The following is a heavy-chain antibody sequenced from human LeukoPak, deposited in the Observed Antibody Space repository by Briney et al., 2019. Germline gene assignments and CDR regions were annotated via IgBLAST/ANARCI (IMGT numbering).Heavy chain of an antibody. V-gene: IGHV3-53*05. CDR2: IYSGGST. D-gene: IGHD6-6*01. CDR3: AKDRIAARRGDNWFDP. J-gene: IGHJ5*02. Sequence: HPGGSLRLSCAASGFTVSSNYMSWVRQAPGKGLEWVSVIYSGGSTYYADSVKGRFTISRDNSKNTLYLQMNSLRAEDTAVYYCAKDRIAARRGDNWFDPWGQGTLVTVSS. CDR1: GFTVSSNY.